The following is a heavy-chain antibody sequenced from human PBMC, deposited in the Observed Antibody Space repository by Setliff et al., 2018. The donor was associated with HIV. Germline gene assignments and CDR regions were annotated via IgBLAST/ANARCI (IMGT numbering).Heavy chain of an antibody. CDR1: SYSISSGYY. CDR2: IYHSGST. J-gene: IGHJ3*02. CDR3: ARNYYDSSGYYFEAFDI. V-gene: IGHV4-38-2*01. D-gene: IGHD3-22*01. Sequence: KTSETLSLTCAVSSYSISSGYYWGWIRQPPGKGLEWIGSIYHSGSTYYNPSLKSRVTISVDTSKNQFSLKLSSVTAADTAVYYCARNYYDSSGYYFEAFDIWGQGTMVTVSS.